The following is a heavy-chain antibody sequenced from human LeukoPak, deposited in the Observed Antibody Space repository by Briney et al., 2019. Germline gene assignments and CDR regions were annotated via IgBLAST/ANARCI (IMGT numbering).Heavy chain of an antibody. CDR2: VSSDGGST. V-gene: IGHV3-64D*09. Sequence: GGSLRLSCSASGFTFSNFPMLWVRQAPGKGLEYVSAVSSDGGSTYYADSVRGRFTISRDNSKNTLSLQMGSLRAEDTAVYYCVKAILFGNVSYCADWGQGTLVTVSS. CDR3: VKAILFGNVSYCAD. CDR1: GFTFSNFP. D-gene: IGHD3-22*01. J-gene: IGHJ4*02.